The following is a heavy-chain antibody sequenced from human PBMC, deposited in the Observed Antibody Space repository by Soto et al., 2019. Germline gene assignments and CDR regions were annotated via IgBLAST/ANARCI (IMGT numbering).Heavy chain of an antibody. CDR1: GFTFSIYA. V-gene: IGHV3-23*01. CDR3: AKDRLAIVVLVAALDAFDI. CDR2: ISGSGGST. J-gene: IGHJ3*02. Sequence: PGGSLRLSCAASGFTFSIYAMSWVRQAPGKGLEWVSAISGSGGSTYYADSVKGRFTISRDNSKNTLYLQMNSLRAEDTAVYYCAKDRLAIVVLVAALDAFDIWGQGTMVTVSS. D-gene: IGHD2-15*01.